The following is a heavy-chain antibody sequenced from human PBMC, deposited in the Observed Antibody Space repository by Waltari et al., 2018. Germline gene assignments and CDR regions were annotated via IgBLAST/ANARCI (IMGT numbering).Heavy chain of an antibody. D-gene: IGHD3-22*01. V-gene: IGHV3-74*01. J-gene: IGHJ6*03. CDR3: AREPSPDSSGYFYYYMDV. CDR2: INSDGSGT. CDR1: GFTFSRYW. Sequence: EVQLVESGGGLVQPGGSLRLSCAASGFTFSRYWMHWVRKVPGKGLVWVSRINSDGSGTIYADSVKGRFTISRDNAKNTLYLQLNSLRVEDTAVYYCAREPSPDSSGYFYYYMDVWGKGTTVTVSS.